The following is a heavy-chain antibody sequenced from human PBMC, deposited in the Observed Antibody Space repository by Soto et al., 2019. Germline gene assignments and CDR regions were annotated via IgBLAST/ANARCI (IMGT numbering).Heavy chain of an antibody. CDR3: ARSVAVPGAHINY. CDR1: GGSISGSY. V-gene: IGHV4-59*01. D-gene: IGHD6-19*01. J-gene: IGHJ4*02. Sequence: SETLSLTCSVSGGSISGSYWSWIRQSPGKGLEWLGYVYYTGSTNYSPSLRSRVSISVDTSKNEFSLRLSSVTAADTAVYFCARSVAVPGAHINYWGQGTQVTVSS. CDR2: VYYTGST.